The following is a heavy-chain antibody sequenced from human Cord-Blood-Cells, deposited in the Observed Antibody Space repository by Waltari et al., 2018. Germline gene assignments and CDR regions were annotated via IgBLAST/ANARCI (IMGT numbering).Heavy chain of an antibody. V-gene: IGHV4-39*01. Sequence: QLQLQESGPGLVKPSETLSLTCTVSGGSISSSSYYWGWIRQPLGKGLEWSGSSYYSGITYYKPTLKSRVTMSVDTSRNQFSLMLSSVTAAETAVYYWSKLVAGDGAFDIWGQGTMVTVSS. CDR2: SYYSGIT. D-gene: IGHD6-19*01. CDR1: GGSISSSSYY. J-gene: IGHJ3*02. CDR3: SKLVAGDGAFDI.